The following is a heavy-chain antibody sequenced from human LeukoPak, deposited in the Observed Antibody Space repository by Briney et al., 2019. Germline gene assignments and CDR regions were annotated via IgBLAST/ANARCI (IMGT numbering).Heavy chain of an antibody. J-gene: IGHJ4*02. V-gene: IGHV4-59*01. CDR1: GGSMSNYY. Sequence: SETLSLTCTVSGGSMSNYYWIWIRQPLGKGLEWIGYIYYSGTTSYNPSLKSRVTISVDTSKNQFSLNVNSVTAADAAVYYCARGQFYHDSTGYSDWGQGTLVTVSS. CDR3: ARGQFYHDSTGYSD. CDR2: IYYSGTT. D-gene: IGHD3-22*01.